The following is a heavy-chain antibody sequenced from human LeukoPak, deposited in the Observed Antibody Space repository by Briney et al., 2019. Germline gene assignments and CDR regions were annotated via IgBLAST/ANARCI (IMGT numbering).Heavy chain of an antibody. CDR3: AILPVEMATMFDY. D-gene: IGHD5-24*01. V-gene: IGHV3-48*03. Sequence: AGGSLRLSCAASAFTFSSYEMNWVRQAPGKGLEWVSYISSSGSTIYYADSVKGRFTISRDNAKNSLYLQMNSLRAEDTAVYYCAILPVEMATMFDYWGQGTLVTVSS. CDR1: AFTFSSYE. J-gene: IGHJ4*02. CDR2: ISSSGSTI.